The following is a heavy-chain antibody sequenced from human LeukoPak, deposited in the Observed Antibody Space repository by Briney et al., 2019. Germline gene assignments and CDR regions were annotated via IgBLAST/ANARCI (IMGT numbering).Heavy chain of an antibody. CDR2: ISYDGSNK. CDR3: ARASMVSYYYYYMDV. V-gene: IGHV3-30*04. D-gene: IGHD3-10*01. Sequence: GGSLRLSCAASGFTFSSYAMHWVRQAPGKGLEWVAVISYDGSNKYYADSVKGRFTISRDNSKNTLYLQMNSLRAEDTAVYYCARASMVSYYYYYMDVSGKGTTVTVSS. CDR1: GFTFSSYA. J-gene: IGHJ6*03.